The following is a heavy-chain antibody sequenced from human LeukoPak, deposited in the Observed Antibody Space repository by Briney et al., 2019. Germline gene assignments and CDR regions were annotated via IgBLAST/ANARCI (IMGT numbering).Heavy chain of an antibody. CDR2: IYYSGST. V-gene: IGHV4-39*07. Sequence: PSETLSLTCTVSGGSLSSSSYYWGWIRQPPGKGLEWIGGIYYSGSTYYNPSLKSRVTISVDTSKNQFSLKLSSVTAADTAVYYCARCRSSDSSGYCDAVDIWGQGTMVTVSS. CDR3: ARCRSSDSSGYCDAVDI. CDR1: GGSLSSSSYY. J-gene: IGHJ3*02. D-gene: IGHD3-22*01.